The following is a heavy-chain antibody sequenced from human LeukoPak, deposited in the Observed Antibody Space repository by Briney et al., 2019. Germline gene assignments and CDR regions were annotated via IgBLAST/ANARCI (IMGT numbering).Heavy chain of an antibody. CDR3: AKCSAVLRYFDWLLGDY. CDR1: GSTFSSYA. J-gene: IGHJ4*02. Sequence: PGGSLRLSCAASGSTFSSYAMSWVRQAPGKGLEWVSAISGSGGSTYYADSVKGRFTISRDNSKNTLYLQMNSLRAEDTAVYYCAKCSAVLRYFDWLLGDYWGQGTLVTVSS. V-gene: IGHV3-23*01. CDR2: ISGSGGST. D-gene: IGHD3-9*01.